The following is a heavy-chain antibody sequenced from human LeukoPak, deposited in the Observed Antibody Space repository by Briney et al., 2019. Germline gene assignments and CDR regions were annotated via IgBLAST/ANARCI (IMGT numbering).Heavy chain of an antibody. CDR2: TSSSDAGK. D-gene: IGHD3-22*01. Sequence: TGGSLRLSCAASGFPLSSYAMSWVRQASGKGLEWVSATSSSDAGKYHADSVRGRFTISRDNSKNTVYLQMNSLRVEDAAVYYCAKGSGYDSSGYDLDYWGQGTLVTVSS. CDR1: GFPLSSYA. J-gene: IGHJ4*02. V-gene: IGHV3-23*01. CDR3: AKGSGYDSSGYDLDY.